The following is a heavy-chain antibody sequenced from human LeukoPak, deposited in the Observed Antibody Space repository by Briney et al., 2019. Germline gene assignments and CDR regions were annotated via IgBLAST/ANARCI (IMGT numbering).Heavy chain of an antibody. Sequence: GGSLRLSCAASGFSFSDCAMSWVRQAPGRGLEWVSSISGSAGSTYYADSMKGRFTISRDNPKNTLHLEMNSLRAEDTAIYYCTKGMATIRRHVDSWGQGTLVTVSS. V-gene: IGHV3-23*01. CDR3: TKGMATIRRHVDS. J-gene: IGHJ4*02. CDR2: ISGSAGST. CDR1: GFSFSDCA. D-gene: IGHD5-24*01.